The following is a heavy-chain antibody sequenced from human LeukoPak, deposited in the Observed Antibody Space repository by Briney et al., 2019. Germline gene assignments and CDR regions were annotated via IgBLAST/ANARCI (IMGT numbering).Heavy chain of an antibody. CDR2: MNPNSGNT. CDR1: GYAFTSYD. D-gene: IGHD3-10*01. V-gene: IGHV1-8*01. Sequence: ASVKVSRKASGYAFTSYDINWVRQATGQGLEWMGWMNPNSGNTGYAQKFQGRVTMTRNTSISTAYMELSSLRSEDTAVYYCARVLVRGVIKAFGYWGQGTLVTVSS. J-gene: IGHJ4*02. CDR3: ARVLVRGVIKAFGY.